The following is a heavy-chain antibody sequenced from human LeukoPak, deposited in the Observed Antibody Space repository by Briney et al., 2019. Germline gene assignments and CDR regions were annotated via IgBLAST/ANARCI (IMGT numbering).Heavy chain of an antibody. J-gene: IGHJ5*02. CDR1: GGTFSSYA. D-gene: IGHD2-21*02. CDR3: MRDCGADCSASGS. V-gene: IGHV1-69*04. CDR2: IIPILGIA. Sequence: SVKVSCKASGGTFSSYAISWVRQAPGQGLEWMGRIIPILGIANYAQKFQGRVTITADKSTSTAYMELSSLRSEDTAVYYCMRDCGADCSASGSWGQGTQVTLSS.